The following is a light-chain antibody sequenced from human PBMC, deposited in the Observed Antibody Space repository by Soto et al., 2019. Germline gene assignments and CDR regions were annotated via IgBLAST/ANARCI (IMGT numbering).Light chain of an antibody. CDR1: RSLSSSY. CDR3: QQDGT. Sequence: EIVLTQSPGTLSLSPGERATLSCRASRSLSSSYVVWYQQKPGQAPRLLIYAASRRATGIPDRFSGSGSATEYTLTISRWEPEVLGVYYGQQDGTFGQGTMLEIK. CDR2: AAS. J-gene: IGKJ2*01. V-gene: IGKV3-20*01.